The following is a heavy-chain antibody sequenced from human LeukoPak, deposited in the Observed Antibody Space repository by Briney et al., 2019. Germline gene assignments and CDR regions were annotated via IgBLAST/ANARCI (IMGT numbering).Heavy chain of an antibody. D-gene: IGHD3-16*02. CDR2: ISAYNGNT. V-gene: IGHV1-18*01. J-gene: IGHJ4*02. CDR3: ARVTYDYVWGSYRPLDY. Sequence: ASVKVSCQACLYTFTSYGISWVGQAPGQGREWMGWISAYNGNTNYAQKLQGRVTMTTDTSTNPAYIELRSLRLDDSAVYYCARVTYDYVWGSYRPLDYWGRGTLVTVSS. CDR1: LYTFTSYG.